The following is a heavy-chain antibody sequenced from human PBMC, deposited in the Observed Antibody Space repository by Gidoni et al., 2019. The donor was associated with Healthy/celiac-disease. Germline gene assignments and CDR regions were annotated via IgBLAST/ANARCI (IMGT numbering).Heavy chain of an antibody. D-gene: IGHD6-19*01. CDR1: GFSFSSHS. J-gene: IGHJ3*02. Sequence: EVQLVESGGGLVKPGGSLRLSCAASGFSFSSHSMNWVRQAPGKGLEWVSSISSTSSYIDYADSGRGRFTISRDNAKNSLDLQMSSLRAEDTAVYYCARDRGTSGWPDAFDIWGQGTMVTVSS. CDR3: ARDRGTSGWPDAFDI. CDR2: ISSTSSYI. V-gene: IGHV3-21*01.